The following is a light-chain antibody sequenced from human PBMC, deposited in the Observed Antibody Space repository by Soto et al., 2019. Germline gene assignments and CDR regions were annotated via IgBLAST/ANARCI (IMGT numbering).Light chain of an antibody. CDR3: QQYGSSGT. CDR1: QFLSSY. J-gene: IGKJ1*01. CDR2: DTS. V-gene: IGKV3-11*01. Sequence: VFTQSPATLSLTPGERATLSCRASQFLSSYLAWYQQKPGQPPRLLIYDTSNRATGIPARFSGSRSGTDFTLTISRLEPEDFAVYYCQQYGSSGTFGQGTKVDIK.